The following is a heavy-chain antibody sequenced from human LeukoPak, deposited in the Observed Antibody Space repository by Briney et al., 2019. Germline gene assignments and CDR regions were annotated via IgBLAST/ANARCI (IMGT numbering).Heavy chain of an antibody. Sequence: GGSLRLSCAASGFTFSSYGMSWVRQAPGKGLEWVSAISGSGGSTYYADSVKGRFTISRDNSKNTLYLQVNSLRAEDTAVYYCAKEKAAAGDFDYWGQGTLVTVSS. V-gene: IGHV3-23*01. J-gene: IGHJ4*02. D-gene: IGHD6-13*01. CDR1: GFTFSSYG. CDR2: ISGSGGST. CDR3: AKEKAAAGDFDY.